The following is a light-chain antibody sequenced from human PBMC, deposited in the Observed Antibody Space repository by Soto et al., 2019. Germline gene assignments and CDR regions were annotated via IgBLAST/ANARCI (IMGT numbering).Light chain of an antibody. CDR3: SSYTSSTCYV. V-gene: IGLV2-14*01. J-gene: IGLJ1*01. CDR1: SSDVGGYNY. Sequence: QSVLTQPASVSGCPGQSITISCTGTSSDVGGYNYVSWYQQHPGKAPKLMIYDVSNRPSGVSNRFSGSKSGNTASLTISGLQAEDEADYYCSSYTSSTCYVFGTGTKLTVL. CDR2: DVS.